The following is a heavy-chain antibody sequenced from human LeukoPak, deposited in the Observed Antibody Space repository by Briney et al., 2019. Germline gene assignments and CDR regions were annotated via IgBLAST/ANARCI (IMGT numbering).Heavy chain of an antibody. CDR2: IIPIFGTA. V-gene: IGHV1-69*13. CDR3: AKVSGGGLYYDGMDV. J-gene: IGHJ6*02. CDR1: GGTFSSYA. Sequence: PGASVKVSCKASGGTFSSYAISWVRQAPGQGLEWMGGIIPIFGTANYAQKFQGRVTITADESTSTAYMELSSLRSEDTAVYYCAKVSGGGLYYDGMDVWGQGTTVTVSS. D-gene: IGHD1-14*01.